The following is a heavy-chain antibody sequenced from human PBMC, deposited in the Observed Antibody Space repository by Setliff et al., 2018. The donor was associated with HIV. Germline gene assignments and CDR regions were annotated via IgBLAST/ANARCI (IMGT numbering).Heavy chain of an antibody. J-gene: IGHJ4*02. CDR2: IYGGAST. V-gene: IGHV3-53*01. Sequence: HPGGSLRLSCAVSGFTFSRYAMSWVRQAPGKGLEWVSTIYGGASTYYADSVKGRFTISRDNSKNTIFLQMNGLRGDDTAIYYCVRDTEVSSSWSFDYWGQGTLVTVSS. D-gene: IGHD6-13*01. CDR3: VRDTEVSSSWSFDY. CDR1: GFTFSRYA.